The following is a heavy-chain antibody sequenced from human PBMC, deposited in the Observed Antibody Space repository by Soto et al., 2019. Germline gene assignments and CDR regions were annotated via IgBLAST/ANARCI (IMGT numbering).Heavy chain of an antibody. CDR2: ISSSGYI. Sequence: EVQLVESGGGLVKPVGSLRLSCAASGFNFNSYTINWVRQAPGKRLEWLSSISSSGYIFSTDSVRGRFTISRDNAKNSVYLQINSLRAEDTAVYFCARDCSGGSCYPGMDVWGQGTTVTVSS. D-gene: IGHD2-15*01. CDR3: ARDCSGGSCYPGMDV. J-gene: IGHJ6*02. V-gene: IGHV3-21*01. CDR1: GFNFNSYT.